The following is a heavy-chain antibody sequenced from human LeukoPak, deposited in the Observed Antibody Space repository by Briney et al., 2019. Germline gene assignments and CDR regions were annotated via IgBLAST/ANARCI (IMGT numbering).Heavy chain of an antibody. CDR3: AKGHGDYYYYYMDV. D-gene: IGHD4-17*01. CDR2: ISGSGSST. V-gene: IGHV3-23*01. J-gene: IGHJ6*03. CDR1: GFTFSSYA. Sequence: GGSLRLSCAASGFTFSSYATSWVRQAPGKGLEWVSGISGSGSSTYYADSVQGRFTISRDNSENTLYLQMNSLRAEDTALYYCAKGHGDYYYYYMDVWGNGTTVIVSS.